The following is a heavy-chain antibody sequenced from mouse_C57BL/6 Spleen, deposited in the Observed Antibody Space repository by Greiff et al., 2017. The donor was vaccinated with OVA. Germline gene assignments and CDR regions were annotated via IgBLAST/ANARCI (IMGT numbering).Heavy chain of an antibody. CDR1: GYAFSSYW. CDR2: IYPGDGDT. D-gene: IGHD1-1*01. Sequence: QVQLQQSGAELVKPGASVKISCKASGYAFSSYWMNWVKQRPGKGLEWIGQIYPGDGDTNYNGKFKGKATLTADKSSSTAYMQLSSLTSEDSAVYFCARSGDLVLLRYWGQGTTLTVSS. J-gene: IGHJ2*01. CDR3: ARSGDLVLLRY. V-gene: IGHV1-80*01.